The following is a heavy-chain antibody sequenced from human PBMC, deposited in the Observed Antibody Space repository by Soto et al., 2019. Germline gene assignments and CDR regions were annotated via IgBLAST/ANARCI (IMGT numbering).Heavy chain of an antibody. CDR2: TSGSGGST. J-gene: IGHJ5*02. CDR1: GFTLSSSA. D-gene: IGHD2-2*01. CDR3: AKDSSAGFDP. Sequence: EVQLLESGGGLVQPGGSLRLSCAASGFTLSSSAMSWVRQAPGEGLEWVSATSGSGGSTYYADSVKGRFTISRDNCNNALYLQMNSLRAEDTAVYYCAKDSSAGFDPWGRGTLVTVSS. V-gene: IGHV3-23*01.